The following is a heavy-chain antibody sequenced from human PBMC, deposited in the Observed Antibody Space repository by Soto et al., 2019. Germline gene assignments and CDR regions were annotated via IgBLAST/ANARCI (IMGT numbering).Heavy chain of an antibody. J-gene: IGHJ6*04. CDR1: GFTVSSKY. V-gene: IGHV3-66*01. CDR2: IQSGGPT. Sequence: GGSLRLSCAASGFTVSSKYMSWVRQAPGKGLEWVSLIQSGGPTYYADSVKGRFTISRDTSENTLHLQMDSLRAEDTAVYYCARDDVPCDGGRCYGVTLDVWGKGTTVTVSS. D-gene: IGHD2-15*01. CDR3: ARDDVPCDGGRCYGVTLDV.